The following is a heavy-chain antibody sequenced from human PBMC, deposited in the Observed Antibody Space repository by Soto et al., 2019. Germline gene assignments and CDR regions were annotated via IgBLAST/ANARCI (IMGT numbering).Heavy chain of an antibody. CDR2: ISAYNGNT. CDR1: GYTFTSYG. Sequence: ASLKLSCKASGYTFTSYGISWVRQAPGQGLEWMGWISAYNGNTNYAQKLQGRVTMTTDTSTSTAYMELRSLRSDDTAVYYCARDGMYCSGGSCYDYYYYYMDVWGKGTTVTVSS. V-gene: IGHV1-18*01. CDR3: ARDGMYCSGGSCYDYYYYYMDV. J-gene: IGHJ6*03. D-gene: IGHD2-15*01.